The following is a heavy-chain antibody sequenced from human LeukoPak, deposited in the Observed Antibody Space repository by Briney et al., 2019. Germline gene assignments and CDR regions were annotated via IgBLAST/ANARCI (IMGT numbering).Heavy chain of an antibody. CDR1: GFTFSSYE. CDR2: ISSYSSTI. J-gene: IGHJ4*02. V-gene: IGHV3-48*03. CDR3: AGAPDFILMYGFDY. Sequence: AGSLRLSCAASGFTFSSYEMNWVRQAPGKGLEWVSYISSYSSTIYYADSVKGRFTISRDNAKNTVYLQMNSLRDEDTAVYYCAGAPDFILMYGFDYWGQGALVTVSS. D-gene: IGHD2-15*01.